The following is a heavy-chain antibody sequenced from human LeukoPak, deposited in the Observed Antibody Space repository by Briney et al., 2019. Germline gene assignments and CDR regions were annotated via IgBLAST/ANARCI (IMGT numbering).Heavy chain of an antibody. CDR1: GGSVSSGSYY. V-gene: IGHV4-61*01. CDR3: ARTLRYGEGNYYYGMDV. D-gene: IGHD4-17*01. J-gene: IGHJ6*04. Sequence: SETLSLTCTVSGGSVSSGSYYWSWIRQPPGKGLEWIGYIYYSGSTNYNPSLKSRVTISVDTSKNQFSLKLSSVTAADTAVYYCARTLRYGEGNYYYGMDVWGKGTTVTVSS. CDR2: IYYSGST.